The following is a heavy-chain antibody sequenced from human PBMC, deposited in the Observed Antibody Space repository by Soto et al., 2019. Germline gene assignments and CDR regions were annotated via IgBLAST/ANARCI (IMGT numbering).Heavy chain of an antibody. CDR3: ARTEKNYCSSTSCFLNWFDP. CDR2: IIPILGIA. CDR1: GGTFSSYT. D-gene: IGHD2-2*01. J-gene: IGHJ5*02. V-gene: IGHV1-69*02. Sequence: GASVKVSCKASGGTFSSYTISWVRQAPGQGLECMGRIIPILGIANYAQKFQGRVTITADKSTSTAYMELSSLRSEDTAVYYCARTEKNYCSSTSCFLNWFDPWGQGTLVTVSS.